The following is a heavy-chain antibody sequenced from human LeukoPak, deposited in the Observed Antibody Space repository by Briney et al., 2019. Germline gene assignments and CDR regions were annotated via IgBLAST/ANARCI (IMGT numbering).Heavy chain of an antibody. CDR3: ARGGVFGSNWFDP. D-gene: IGHD3-3*01. CDR2: IYHNGNT. V-gene: IGHV4-30-2*01. CDR1: GVSISSGGYS. J-gene: IGHJ5*02. Sequence: KSSETLSLTCAVSGVSISSGGYSWSWIRQPPGKGLEWIGYIYHNGNTYYNPSLKSRVTISGDRSKNQFSLNLSSVTAADTAVYYCARGGVFGSNWFDPWGQGTLVTVSS.